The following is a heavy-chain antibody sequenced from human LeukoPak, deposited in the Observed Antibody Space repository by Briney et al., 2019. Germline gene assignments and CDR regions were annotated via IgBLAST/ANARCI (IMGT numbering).Heavy chain of an antibody. CDR3: ARGLTVYDYIWGSYRSRSWFDP. CDR2: INHSGST. D-gene: IGHD3-16*02. J-gene: IGHJ5*02. V-gene: IGHV4-34*01. Sequence: SETLSLTCAVYGGSFSGYYWSWIRQPPGKGLEWIGEINHSGSTNYNPSLKSRVTISVDTSKNQSSLKLSSVTAADTAVYYCARGLTVYDYIWGSYRSRSWFDPWGQGTLVTVFS. CDR1: GGSFSGYY.